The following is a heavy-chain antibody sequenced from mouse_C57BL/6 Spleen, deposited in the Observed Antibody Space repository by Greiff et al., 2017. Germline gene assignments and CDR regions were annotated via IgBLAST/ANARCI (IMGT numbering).Heavy chain of an antibody. CDR3: ARLRVYYGNHYAMDY. D-gene: IGHD2-1*01. CDR2: IDPNSGGT. CDR1: GYTFTSYW. J-gene: IGHJ4*01. V-gene: IGHV1-72*01. Sequence: QVHVKQPGAELVKPGASVKLSCKASGYTFTSYWMHWVKQRPGRGLEWIGRIDPNSGGTKYNEKFKSKATLTVDKPSSTAYMQLSGLTSEDSAVYECARLRVYYGNHYAMDYWGQGTSVTVSS.